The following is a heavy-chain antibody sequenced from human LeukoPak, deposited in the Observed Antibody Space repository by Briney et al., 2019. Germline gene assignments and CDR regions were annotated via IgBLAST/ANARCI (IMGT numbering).Heavy chain of an antibody. J-gene: IGHJ6*02. CDR3: AKDSGFGNYGMDV. Sequence: GGSLRLSCAASGFTFSSYAMTWVRQAPGEGLQWVSDISGSGSSAYYADSVRGRFTISRDNSKNTLYLQMNSLRAEDTAVYYCAKDSGFGNYGMDVWGQGTTVTVSS. CDR2: ISGSGSSA. V-gene: IGHV3-23*01. D-gene: IGHD3-10*01. CDR1: GFTFSSYA.